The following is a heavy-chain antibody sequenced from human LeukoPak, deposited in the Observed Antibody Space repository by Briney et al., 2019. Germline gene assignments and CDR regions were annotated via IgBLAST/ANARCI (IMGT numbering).Heavy chain of an antibody. V-gene: IGHV3-23*01. J-gene: IGHJ6*03. CDR2: ISGSGGST. CDR1: GFTFSSYA. CDR3: AKGGGYGDYYYYYYYMDV. Sequence: ETGGSLRLSCAASGFTFSSYAMSWVRQAPGKGLEWVSAISGSGGSTYYADSVKGRLTISRDNSKNTLYLQMNSLRAEGTAVYYGAKGGGYGDYYYYYYYMDVWGKGTTVTVSS. D-gene: IGHD4-17*01.